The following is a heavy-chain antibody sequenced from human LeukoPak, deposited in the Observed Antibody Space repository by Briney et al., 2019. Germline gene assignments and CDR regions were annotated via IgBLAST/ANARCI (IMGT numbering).Heavy chain of an antibody. D-gene: IGHD3-16*02. CDR1: GFTFSSYW. CDR3: AKRMRLGELSLYNYYYYGMDV. Sequence: GGSLRLSCAASGFTFSSYWMHWVRQAPGKGLVWVSRINSDGSSTSYADSVKGRFTISRDNAKNTLYLQMNSLRAEDTAVYYCAKRMRLGELSLYNYYYYGMDVWGKGTTVTVSS. CDR2: INSDGSST. V-gene: IGHV3-74*01. J-gene: IGHJ6*04.